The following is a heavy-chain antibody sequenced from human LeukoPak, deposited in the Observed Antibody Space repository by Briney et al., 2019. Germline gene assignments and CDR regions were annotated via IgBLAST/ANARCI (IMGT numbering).Heavy chain of an antibody. CDR3: AREAMGYESSGYHPYYFDY. J-gene: IGHJ4*02. D-gene: IGHD3-22*01. V-gene: IGHV4-59*01. CDR2: IYYSGST. CDR1: GGSISNYY. Sequence: PSETLSLTCTVSGGSISNYYWNWIRQPPGKGLEWIGYIYYSGSTNYNPSLKSRVTISVDTSKNQFSLKLSSVTAADTAVYYCAREAMGYESSGYHPYYFDYWGQGILVTVSS.